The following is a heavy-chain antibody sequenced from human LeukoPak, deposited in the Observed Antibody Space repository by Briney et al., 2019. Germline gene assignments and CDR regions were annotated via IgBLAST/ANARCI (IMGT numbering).Heavy chain of an antibody. CDR3: ARESYYDSSGYSH. D-gene: IGHD3-22*01. CDR1: GGTFSSYA. V-gene: IGHV1-3*01. Sequence: ASVKVSCKSSGGTFSSYAISWVRQAPGQRREWMGWINAGNGNTKYSQKFQGRVTITRDTSASTAYMELSSLRSEDTAVYYCARESYYDSSGYSHWGQGTLVTVSS. CDR2: INAGNGNT. J-gene: IGHJ4*02.